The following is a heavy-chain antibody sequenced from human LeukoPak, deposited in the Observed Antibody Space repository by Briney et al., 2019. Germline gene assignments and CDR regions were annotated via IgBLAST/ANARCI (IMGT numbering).Heavy chain of an antibody. V-gene: IGHV4-59*01. D-gene: IGHD6-19*01. CDR2: IFYYGIT. CDR1: GDSMSRYY. Sequence: SETLSLTCIVSGDSMSRYYWSWIRQPPGKGLEWVGYIFYYGITNYNPSLASRVSISIDTSKNQFSLRLRSVTAADTATYYCARDRGSGWEPFDSWGQGTLVTVSS. J-gene: IGHJ4*02. CDR3: ARDRGSGWEPFDS.